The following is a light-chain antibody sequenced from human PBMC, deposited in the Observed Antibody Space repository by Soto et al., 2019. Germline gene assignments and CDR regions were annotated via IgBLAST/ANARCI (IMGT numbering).Light chain of an antibody. V-gene: IGLV4-69*01. J-gene: IGLJ3*02. Sequence: QAVVTQPPSASASLGASVKLTCTLSSGHNSYAIAWHQQQPEKGPRYLMKLNSDGSHSKGDGIPDRFSGSSSGAERYLTISSLQSDAEADYCCQTWSTDIRVFGGGTKLTVL. CDR1: SGHNSYA. CDR2: LNSDGSH. CDR3: QTWSTDIRV.